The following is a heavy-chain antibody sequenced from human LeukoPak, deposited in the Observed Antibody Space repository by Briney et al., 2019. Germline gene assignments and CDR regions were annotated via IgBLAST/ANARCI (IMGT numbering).Heavy chain of an antibody. CDR1: GYTFTSYD. V-gene: IGHV1-8*01. D-gene: IGHD4-17*01. J-gene: IGHJ4*02. CDR3: ARRLKGSYGNPFDY. Sequence: ASVKVSCKASGYTFTSYDINWVRQATGQGLEWMGWMNPNSGNTGYAQKFQGRVTMTRNTSISTAYMELSSLVSEDTAVYYCARRLKGSYGNPFDYWGQGTLVTVSS. CDR2: MNPNSGNT.